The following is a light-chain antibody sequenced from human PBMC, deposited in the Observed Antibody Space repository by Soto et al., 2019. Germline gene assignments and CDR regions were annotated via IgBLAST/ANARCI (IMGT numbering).Light chain of an antibody. CDR2: RNN. V-gene: IGLV1-47*01. CDR1: SSNIGSNY. Sequence: QSVLTQPPSASGTPGQRVTISCSGSSSNIGSNYVYWYQQLPGTAPKLLIYRNNQRPSGVPDRFSGSKSGTSASLAISGLRSEDEADYFCATWDDGLNGFYVFGTGTKVTVL. CDR3: ATWDDGLNGFYV. J-gene: IGLJ1*01.